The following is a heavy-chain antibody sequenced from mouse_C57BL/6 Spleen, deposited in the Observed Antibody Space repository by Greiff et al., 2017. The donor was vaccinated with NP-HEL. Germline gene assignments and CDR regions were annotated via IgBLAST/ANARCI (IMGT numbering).Heavy chain of an antibody. V-gene: IGHV1-80*01. CDR1: GYAFSSYW. D-gene: IGHD1-1*01. Sequence: VKLMESGAELVKPGASVKISCKASGYAFSSYWMNWVKQRPGKGLEWIGQIYPGDGDTNYNGKFKGKATLTADKSSSTAYMQLSSLTSEDSAVYFCARDPYYYGSSAYFDYWGQGTTLTVSS. J-gene: IGHJ2*01. CDR3: ARDPYYYGSSAYFDY. CDR2: IYPGDGDT.